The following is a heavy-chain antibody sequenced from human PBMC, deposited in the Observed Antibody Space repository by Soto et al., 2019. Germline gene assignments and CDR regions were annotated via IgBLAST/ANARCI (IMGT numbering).Heavy chain of an antibody. J-gene: IGHJ5*02. CDR3: ARGHISSTKNWLDP. Sequence: ASVKVSCKASGYTFTSYYIHWVRQAPGQGLEWMGIINPSGCSTGYAQTLQGRVTMTWDTYISTAYMELSSLRFEDTAMYYCARGHISSTKNWLDPWGQGTLVTVSS. V-gene: IGHV1-46*04. CDR1: GYTFTSYY. CDR2: INPSGCST. D-gene: IGHD6-6*01.